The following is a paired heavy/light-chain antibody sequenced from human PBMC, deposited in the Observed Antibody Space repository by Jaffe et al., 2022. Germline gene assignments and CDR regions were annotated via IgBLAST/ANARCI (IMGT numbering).Heavy chain of an antibody. Sequence: EVQVLESGGDLVQPGGSLRLSCVASGFTFSSYAMNWVRQAPGKGLEWVSAISGSGGSTYYVDSVKGRFTISRDNSKNTLYLQMNSLRAEDTAVYYCAQGTGPDYSARYWGQGTLVTVSS. D-gene: IGHD4-4*01. V-gene: IGHV3-23*01. CDR2: ISGSGGST. CDR3: AQGTGPDYSARY. CDR1: GFTFSSYA. J-gene: IGHJ4*02.
Light chain of an antibody. CDR1: QSISSW. Sequence: DIQMTQSPSTLSASVGDRVTITCRASQSISSWLAWYQQKPGKAPKLLIYKASVLQSGVPSRFSGSGSGTEFTLTISSLQPDDFATYYCQQYNGYPWTFGQGTKVEIK. CDR2: KAS. CDR3: QQYNGYPWT. J-gene: IGKJ1*01. V-gene: IGKV1-5*03.